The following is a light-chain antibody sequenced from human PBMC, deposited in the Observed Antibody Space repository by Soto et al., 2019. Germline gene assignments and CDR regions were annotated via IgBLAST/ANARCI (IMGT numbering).Light chain of an antibody. V-gene: IGLV1-40*01. CDR1: SSNIGSNYD. J-gene: IGLJ3*02. CDR3: QSYDSDVSAWV. Sequence: QSVLTQPPSVSGAPGQTGTISCAGTSSNIGSNYDVHWYQHLPGTAPKLLIFGYTNRPSGVPDRFSGSKSGTSASLAITGLQSEDEAAYYCQSYDSDVSAWVFGGGTKVTVL. CDR2: GYT.